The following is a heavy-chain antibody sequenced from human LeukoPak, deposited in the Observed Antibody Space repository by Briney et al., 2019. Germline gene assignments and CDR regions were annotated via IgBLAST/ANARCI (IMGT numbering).Heavy chain of an antibody. CDR2: ISGSGGST. CDR3: AKGHYYGSGSYYNY. Sequence: GGSLRLSCAASGFTFSSYATSWVRQAPGKGLEWVSAISGSGGSTYYADSVKGRFTISRDNSKNTLYLQMNSLRAEDTAVYYCAKGHYYGSGSYYNYWGQGTLVTVSS. J-gene: IGHJ4*02. D-gene: IGHD3-10*01. CDR1: GFTFSSYA. V-gene: IGHV3-23*01.